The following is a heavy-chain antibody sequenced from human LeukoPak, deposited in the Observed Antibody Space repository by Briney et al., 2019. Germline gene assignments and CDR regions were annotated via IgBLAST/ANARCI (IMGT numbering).Heavy chain of an antibody. Sequence: GGSLRLSCAASGFTFSSYEMNWVRQAPGKGLEWVSYISSSGSTVYYADSVKGRFTSSRDNVKNSLYLQMNSLRADDTAVYYCARGASVVAGSDNAFDIWGQGTMVTVSS. J-gene: IGHJ3*02. V-gene: IGHV3-48*03. D-gene: IGHD6-19*01. CDR2: ISSSGSTV. CDR1: GFTFSSYE. CDR3: ARGASVVAGSDNAFDI.